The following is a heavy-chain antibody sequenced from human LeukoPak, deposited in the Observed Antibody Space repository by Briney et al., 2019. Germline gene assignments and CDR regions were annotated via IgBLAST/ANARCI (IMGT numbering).Heavy chain of an antibody. CDR3: AGEDNSSGYRPFDI. CDR2: MNPNSGNA. CDR1: GYTFTSYD. Sequence: ASVKVSCKASGYTFTSYDISWVRQATGQGLEWMGWMNPNSGNAGYAQRFQGRVTMTRNNSISTAYMELSRLRSVDTAVYYCAGEDNSSGYRPFDIWGQGTMVTVPS. J-gene: IGHJ3*02. V-gene: IGHV1-8*01. D-gene: IGHD3-22*01.